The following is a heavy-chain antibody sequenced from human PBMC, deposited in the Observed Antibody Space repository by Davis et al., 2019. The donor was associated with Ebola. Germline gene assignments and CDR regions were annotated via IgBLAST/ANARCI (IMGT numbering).Heavy chain of an antibody. Sequence: SETLSLTCTVSGGSISSYYWSWIRQPPGKGLEWIGEINHSGSTNYNPSLKSRVTISVDTSKNQFSLKLSSVTAADTAVYYCARVNRHGDPDYWGQGTLVTVSS. J-gene: IGHJ4*02. CDR3: ARVNRHGDPDY. V-gene: IGHV4-34*01. CDR2: INHSGST. CDR1: GGSISSYY. D-gene: IGHD4-17*01.